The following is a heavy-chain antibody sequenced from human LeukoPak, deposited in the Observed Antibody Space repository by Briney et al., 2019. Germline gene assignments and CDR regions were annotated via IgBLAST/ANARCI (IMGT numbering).Heavy chain of an antibody. V-gene: IGHV1-18*01. CDR1: GYTFTSYG. J-gene: IGHJ4*02. CDR2: ISAYNGNT. CDR3: ARDLEVAGELDY. Sequence: ASVTVSCKASGYTFTSYGIIWVRQAPGQGLDWMGWISAYNGNTNYAQKLQGRVTMTTDTSTSTAYMELRSLRSDDTAVYYCARDLEVAGELDYWGQGTLVTVSS. D-gene: IGHD6-19*01.